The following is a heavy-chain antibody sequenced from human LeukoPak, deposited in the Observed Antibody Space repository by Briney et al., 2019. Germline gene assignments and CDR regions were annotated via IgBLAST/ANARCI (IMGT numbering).Heavy chain of an antibody. J-gene: IGHJ4*02. Sequence: PSETLSLTCTVPGGSISAFYWSWIRQPPGKGLEWIGYLSYSGTTNYNPSLKSRVTISVDTSKNQFSLKLSSVTAADTAVYYCARPNSGWCPLGYWGQGTLVTVSS. CDR2: LSYSGTT. V-gene: IGHV4-59*01. CDR3: ARPNSGWCPLGY. CDR1: GGSISAFY. D-gene: IGHD6-19*01.